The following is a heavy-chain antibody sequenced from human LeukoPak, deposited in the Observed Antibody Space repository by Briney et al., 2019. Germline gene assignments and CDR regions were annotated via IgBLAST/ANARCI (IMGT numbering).Heavy chain of an antibody. CDR2: IWYDGTNT. CDR1: GFTFSSYG. V-gene: IGHV3-33*01. CDR3: ARDFCSGGSCYPDAFDI. D-gene: IGHD2-15*01. J-gene: IGHJ3*02. Sequence: PGGSLRLSCAASGFTFSSYGMHWVRQAPGKGLGWVAVIWYDGTNTYYADSVKGRFTISRDNSKNTLYLQMNSLRAEDTAVYYCARDFCSGGSCYPDAFDIWGQGTMVTVSS.